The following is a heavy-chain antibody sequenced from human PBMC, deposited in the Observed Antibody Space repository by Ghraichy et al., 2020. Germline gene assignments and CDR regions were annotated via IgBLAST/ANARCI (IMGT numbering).Heavy chain of an antibody. V-gene: IGHV3-64D*06. CDR2: IRSNGDNP. J-gene: IGHJ3*02. Sequence: NVSAIRSNGDNPYYADSVKGRFTISRDNSKNTLYLQMSGLRAEDTAVYYCVKDPGSGCTCSGFYYYGFDIWGQVTMLTVSS. D-gene: IGHD5-12*01. CDR3: VKDPGSGCTCSGFYYYGFDI.